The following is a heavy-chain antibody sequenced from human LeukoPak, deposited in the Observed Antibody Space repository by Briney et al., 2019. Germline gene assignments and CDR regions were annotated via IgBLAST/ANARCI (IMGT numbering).Heavy chain of an antibody. CDR1: GYTLTELS. D-gene: IGHD3-22*01. CDR2: FDPEDGET. V-gene: IGHV1-24*01. Sequence: GASVKVSCKVSGYTLTELSIHWVRQAPGKGLEWMGGFDPEDGETSYAQRFQGRVTMTEDTSTDTAYMELSSLRSEDAAVYYCATVSYYYDSSGYQGYFQHWGQGTLVTVSS. J-gene: IGHJ1*01. CDR3: ATVSYYYDSSGYQGYFQH.